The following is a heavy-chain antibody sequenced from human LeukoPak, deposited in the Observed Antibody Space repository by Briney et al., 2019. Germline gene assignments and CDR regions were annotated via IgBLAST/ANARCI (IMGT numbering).Heavy chain of an antibody. CDR2: INPNSGGT. Sequence: ASVKASCKASGYTFTGYYMHWVRQAPGQGLEWVGWINPNSGGTNYAQKFQGWVTMTRDTSISTAYMELSRLRSDDTAVYYCASGYYYYYGMDVWGQGTTVTVSS. CDR1: GYTFTGYY. V-gene: IGHV1-2*04. J-gene: IGHJ6*02. CDR3: ASGYYYYYGMDV.